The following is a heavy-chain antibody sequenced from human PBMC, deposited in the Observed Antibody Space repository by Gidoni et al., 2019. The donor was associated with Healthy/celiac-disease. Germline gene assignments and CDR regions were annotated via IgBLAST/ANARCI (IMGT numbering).Heavy chain of an antibody. V-gene: IGHV1-69*06. J-gene: IGHJ6*03. Sequence: QVQLVQSGAEVKKPGSSVKVSCKASGGTFSSYAISWVRQAPGQGLEWMGGIIPIFGTANYAQKFQGRVTITADKSTSTAYMELSSLRSEDTAVYYCARSGSGSRSHYYYYMDVWGKGTTVTVSS. CDR2: IIPIFGTA. D-gene: IGHD3-10*01. CDR3: ARSGSGSRSHYYYYMDV. CDR1: GGTFSSYA.